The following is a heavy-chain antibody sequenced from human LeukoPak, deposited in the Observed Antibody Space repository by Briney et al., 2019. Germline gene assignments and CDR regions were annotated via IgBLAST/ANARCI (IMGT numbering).Heavy chain of an antibody. CDR2: IYYSGST. J-gene: IGHJ4*02. V-gene: IGHV4-39*07. Sequence: SETLFLTCTLASGSMSSGDFRWTWIRQPPGKGLEWIGSIYYSGSTYYNPSLKSRVTISVDTSKNQFSLKLSSVTAADTAVYYCARAPYGDYEDWGQGTVVTVSS. CDR1: SGSMSSGDFR. CDR3: ARAPYGDYED. D-gene: IGHD4-17*01.